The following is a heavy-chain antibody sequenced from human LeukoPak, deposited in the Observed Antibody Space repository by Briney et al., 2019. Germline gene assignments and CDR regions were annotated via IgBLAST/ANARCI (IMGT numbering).Heavy chain of an antibody. CDR3: ANNPILRSYGMDV. CDR2: ISSSSNDI. V-gene: IGHV3-21*04. D-gene: IGHD5/OR15-5a*01. CDR1: GFTFTSFS. Sequence: GGSLRLSCAASGFTFTSFSMNWVRQAPGKGLEWVSFISSSSNDIYYGDSVKGRFTISRDNSKNTLYLQMNSLRAEDTAVYYCANNPILRSYGMDVWGQGTTVTVTS. J-gene: IGHJ6*02.